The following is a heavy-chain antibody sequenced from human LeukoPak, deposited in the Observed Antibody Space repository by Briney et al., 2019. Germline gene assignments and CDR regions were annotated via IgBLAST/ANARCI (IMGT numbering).Heavy chain of an antibody. CDR3: ARDRVPLDYYYYYGMDV. J-gene: IGHJ6*04. D-gene: IGHD3-3*02. Sequence: ASVKVSCKASGYTFTDYYMHWVRQAPGQGLEWMGIINPSGTSTTYAQKFQGRVTMTRDTSTSTVYMELSSLRSEDTAVYYCARDRVPLDYYYYYGMDVWGKGTTVTVSS. CDR1: GYTFTDYY. V-gene: IGHV1-46*01. CDR2: INPSGTST.